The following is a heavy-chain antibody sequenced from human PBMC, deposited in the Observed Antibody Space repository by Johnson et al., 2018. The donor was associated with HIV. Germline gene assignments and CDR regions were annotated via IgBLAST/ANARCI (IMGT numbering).Heavy chain of an antibody. Sequence: QVQLVESGGVVVQPGGSLRLSCAASGFTFSSYGMHWVRQAPGKGLEWVAVMSYDGISEYNADSVKGRFTISRDNSKNTLYLQMNRLRADDTAVYYCVRGLGLQQIDIWGQGTMVTVSS. D-gene: IGHD3-16*01. J-gene: IGHJ3*02. CDR3: VRGLGLQQIDI. CDR2: MSYDGISE. V-gene: IGHV3-30*03. CDR1: GFTFSSYG.